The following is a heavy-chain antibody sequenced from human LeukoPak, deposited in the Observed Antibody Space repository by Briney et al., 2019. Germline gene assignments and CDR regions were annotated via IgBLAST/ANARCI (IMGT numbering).Heavy chain of an antibody. D-gene: IGHD3-16*02. CDR1: GFTFSSYG. V-gene: IGHV3-33*01. Sequence: GGSLRLSCAASGFTFSSYGMHWVRQAPGKGLEWVAVMWYDGSNKYYADSVKGRFTISRDNSKNTLYLQMNSLRAEDTAVYYCARDIVQRPFDYWGQGTLVTVSS. CDR3: ARDIVQRPFDY. CDR2: MWYDGSNK. J-gene: IGHJ4*02.